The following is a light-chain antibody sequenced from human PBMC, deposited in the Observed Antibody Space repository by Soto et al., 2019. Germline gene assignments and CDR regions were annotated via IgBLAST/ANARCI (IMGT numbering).Light chain of an antibody. J-gene: IGKJ3*01. CDR3: HQYGKSPIYT. V-gene: IGKV3-11*01. CDR2: DAS. Sequence: EIVLTQSPATLSLSPGERATLSCRASQSVSSYLAWYQQKPGQAPRLLIYDASNRATGIPARFSGSGSGTDFTLTISSLEPEDFAVYYCHQYGKSPIYTFGPGTKVDFK. CDR1: QSVSSY.